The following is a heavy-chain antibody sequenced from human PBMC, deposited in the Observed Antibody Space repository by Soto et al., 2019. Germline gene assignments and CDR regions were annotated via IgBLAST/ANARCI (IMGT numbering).Heavy chain of an antibody. CDR2: INHSGST. V-gene: IGHV4-34*01. CDR1: GGSFSGYY. D-gene: IGHD2-15*01. Sequence: PSETLSLTCAVYGGSFSGYYWSWIRQPPGKGLEWIGEINHSGSTNYNPSLKSRVTISVDTSKNQFSLKLSSVTAADTAVYYCARGRRDCSGGSCYSVSGPYNWFDPWGQGTLVTVSS. CDR3: ARGRRDCSGGSCYSVSGPYNWFDP. J-gene: IGHJ5*02.